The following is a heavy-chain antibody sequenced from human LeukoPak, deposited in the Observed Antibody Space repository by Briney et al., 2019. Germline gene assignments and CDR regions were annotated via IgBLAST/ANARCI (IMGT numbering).Heavy chain of an antibody. V-gene: IGHV4-30-4*01. CDR3: ARGQFWSGYSI. Sequence: PSETLSLTCTVSGGSISSGDYYWSWIRQPPGKGLEWIGYIYYSGSTYYNPSLKSRVTISVDTSKNQFSLKLSSVTAADTAIYYCARGQFWSGYSIWGQGTLVTVSS. CDR1: GGSISSGDYY. CDR2: IYYSGST. J-gene: IGHJ4*02. D-gene: IGHD3-3*02.